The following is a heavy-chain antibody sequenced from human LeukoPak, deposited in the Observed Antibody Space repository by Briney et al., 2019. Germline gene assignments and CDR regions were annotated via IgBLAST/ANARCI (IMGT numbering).Heavy chain of an antibody. J-gene: IGHJ4*02. CDR2: IYSGGST. Sequence: PGGSLRLSXAASGFTVGSNYMSWVRQAPGKGLEWLSLIYSGGSTYYADSVKGRFTISRDNSKNTLYLQMNSLRAEDTAVYYCARDKSEYRYAYWSDYWGQGTLVTVSS. CDR1: GFTVGSNY. CDR3: ARDKSEYRYAYWSDY. D-gene: IGHD5-18*01. V-gene: IGHV3-66*02.